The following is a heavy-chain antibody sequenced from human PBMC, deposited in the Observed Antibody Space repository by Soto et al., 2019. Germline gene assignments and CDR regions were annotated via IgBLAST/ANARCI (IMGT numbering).Heavy chain of an antibody. CDR3: VRDGRQVSSR. Sequence: EVQLVESGGGSVQPGGSLRLSCAASGFTFSSYSMNWVRQAPGKGLEWISYISLGGSTIYYADSVKGRFTISRDDAKNSLYLQMNTLRAEDTAVYYGVRDGRQVSSRWGRGTLVTVSS. J-gene: IGHJ2*01. CDR2: ISLGGSTI. CDR1: GFTFSSYS. D-gene: IGHD1-26*01. V-gene: IGHV3-48*01.